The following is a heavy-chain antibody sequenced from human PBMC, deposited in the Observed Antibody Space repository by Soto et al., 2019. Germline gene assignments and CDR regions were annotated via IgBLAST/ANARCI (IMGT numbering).Heavy chain of an antibody. CDR1: GYIFTGHL. V-gene: IGHV1-2*02. D-gene: IGHD2-8*01. CDR2: FDPNSGGT. Sequence: HVQLVQSGAEVKKPGASVKVSCKSSGYIFTGHLIHWVRQAPGQGLEWMGWFDPNSGGTYYAQNFQGRVTMTRDMSTSTAYMELRRLRSDDTAIYYCARDGEDRSTYVNWFDHWGQGTLVTVSS. J-gene: IGHJ5*02. CDR3: ARDGEDRSTYVNWFDH.